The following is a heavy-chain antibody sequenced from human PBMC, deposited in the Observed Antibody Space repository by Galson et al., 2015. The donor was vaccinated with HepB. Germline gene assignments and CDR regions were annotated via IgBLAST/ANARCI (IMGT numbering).Heavy chain of an antibody. Sequence: SLRLSCAASGFSFSDYYMSWIRQAPGKGLQWLSYISFTSSYTNYADAVKGRFTISRDNAKNSLYLQMNSLRGEDTAVYYCARSGRSGSYGIAAMDYWGQGTLVTVSS. V-gene: IGHV3-11*06. CDR1: GFSFSDYY. J-gene: IGHJ4*02. CDR2: ISFTSSYT. D-gene: IGHD1-26*01. CDR3: ARSGRSGSYGIAAMDY.